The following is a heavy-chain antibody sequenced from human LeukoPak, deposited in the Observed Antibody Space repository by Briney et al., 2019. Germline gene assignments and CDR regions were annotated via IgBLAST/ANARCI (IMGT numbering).Heavy chain of an antibody. CDR1: GFTFSSYC. CDR2: INSDGSST. J-gene: IGHJ2*01. Sequence: GGSLRLSCTASGFTFSSYCMHWVRQAPGKGLVWVSRINSDGSSTSYADSVKGRFTISRDNAKNTLYLQMNSLRAEDTAMYYCARADRPNWYFDLWGRGTLVTVSS. V-gene: IGHV3-74*01. CDR3: ARADRPNWYFDL.